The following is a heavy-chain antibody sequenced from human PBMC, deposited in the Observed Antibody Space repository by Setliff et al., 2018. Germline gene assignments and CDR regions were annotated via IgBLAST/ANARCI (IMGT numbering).Heavy chain of an antibody. D-gene: IGHD3-3*01. Sequence: SETLSLTCAVYGGSFSGYYWRWFRRPPGQGLEWIGESNHSGSTNYNPSFKSRVTISVDTSKNQFSLKLSSVTAADTAVYYCARVDNFWSGPIDYWGQGTLVTVSS. V-gene: IGHV4-34*01. J-gene: IGHJ4*02. CDR1: GGSFSGYY. CDR2: SNHSGST. CDR3: ARVDNFWSGPIDY.